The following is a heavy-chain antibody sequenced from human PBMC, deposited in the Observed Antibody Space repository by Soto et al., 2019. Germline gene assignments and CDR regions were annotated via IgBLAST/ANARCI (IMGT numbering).Heavy chain of an antibody. D-gene: IGHD1-26*01. J-gene: IGHJ5*02. CDR2: ISAFNGNT. V-gene: IGHV1-18*01. CDR3: ARDKATPINWFDP. Sequence: QGLEWMGWISAFNGNTNYAQKLQGRVTMTTDTSTSTAYMELRSLRSDDTAVYYCARDKATPINWFDPWGQGTLVTV.